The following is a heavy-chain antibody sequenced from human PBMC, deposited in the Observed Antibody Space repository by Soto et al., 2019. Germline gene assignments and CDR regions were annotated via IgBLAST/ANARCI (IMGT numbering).Heavy chain of an antibody. CDR3: ADIGPPETGSSNFDY. CDR1: GFSLSTSGVG. D-gene: IGHD6-19*01. CDR2: IYWDDDK. Sequence: QITLKESGPPLVKPTQTLTLTCTFSGFSLSTSGVGVGWIRQPPGKALEWLALIYWDDDKRYSPSLKSRLTITKDNSKNQVFLTITNMNPVDTATYYSADIGPPETGSSNFDYWGHGTLVTVSS. V-gene: IGHV2-5*02. J-gene: IGHJ4*01.